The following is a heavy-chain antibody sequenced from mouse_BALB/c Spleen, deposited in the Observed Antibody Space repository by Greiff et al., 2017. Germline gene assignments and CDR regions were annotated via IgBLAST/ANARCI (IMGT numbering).Heavy chain of an antibody. V-gene: IGHV1-69*01. CDR2: IDTSDSYT. CDR3: AEGGDGYSDWFAY. Sequence: QVQLQQPGAELVMPGASVKMSCKASGYTFTDYWMHWVKQRPGQGLEWIGAIDTSDSYTSYNQKFKGKATLTVDESSSTAYMQLSSLTSEDSAVYYCAEGGDGYSDWFAYWGQGTLVTVSA. J-gene: IGHJ3*01. D-gene: IGHD2-3*01. CDR1: GYTFTDYW.